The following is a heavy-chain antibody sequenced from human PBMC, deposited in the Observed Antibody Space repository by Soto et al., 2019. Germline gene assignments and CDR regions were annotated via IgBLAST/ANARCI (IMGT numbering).Heavy chain of an antibody. CDR3: ARDRGYTARAINWFDP. D-gene: IGHD5-18*01. J-gene: IGHJ5*02. CDR2: IIPIFGTA. V-gene: IGHV1-69*01. Sequence: QVQLVQSGAEVKKPGSSVKVSCKASGGTFSSYAISWVRQAPGQGLEWMGGIIPIFGTANYAQKFQGRVTIPEDESTSTAYMERSSLRSEETDVYYCARDRGYTARAINWFDPLGQGNLVTVSS. CDR1: GGTFSSYA.